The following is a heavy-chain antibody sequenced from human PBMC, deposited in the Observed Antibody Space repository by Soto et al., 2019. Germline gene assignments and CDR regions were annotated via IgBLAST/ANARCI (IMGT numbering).Heavy chain of an antibody. CDR1: GGSISSYY. CDR3: ARERDYGDYGYDY. CDR2: IYYSGST. J-gene: IGHJ4*02. Sequence: PSETLSLTCTVSGGSISSYYWSWIRQPPGKGLEWIGYIYYSGSTNYNPPLKSRVTISVDTSKNQFSLKLSSVTAADTAVYYCARERDYGDYGYDYWGQGTLVTVSS. D-gene: IGHD4-17*01. V-gene: IGHV4-59*01.